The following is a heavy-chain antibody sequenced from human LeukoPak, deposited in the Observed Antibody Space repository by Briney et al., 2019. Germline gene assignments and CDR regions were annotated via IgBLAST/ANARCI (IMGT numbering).Heavy chain of an antibody. D-gene: IGHD2-2*01. J-gene: IGHJ6*03. CDR2: INPSDDST. V-gene: IGHV1-46*02. CDR1: GYTFNSSY. CDR3: ARGPQVVPAAIYYYYYMDV. Sequence: EASVKVSCKASGYTFNSSYMHWVRQAPGQGLEWMGIINPSDDSTRYAQKFQGRVTITTDESTSTAYMELSSLRSEDTAVYYCARGPQVVPAAIYYYYYMDVWGKGTTVTVSS.